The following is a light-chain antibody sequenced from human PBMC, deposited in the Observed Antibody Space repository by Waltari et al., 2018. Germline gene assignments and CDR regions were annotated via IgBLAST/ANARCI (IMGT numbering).Light chain of an antibody. CDR1: TSDVGGFTY. CDR3: CSYAASYVV. Sequence: QSALTQPRSVSGSPGQSVTISCTGATSDVGGFTYVSWYQQHPGKAPKLMIYDVSKRPSGVPVRFSGSKSGYTASLTISGLQAEDEADYYCCSYAASYVVFGGGTKLTVL. V-gene: IGLV2-11*01. J-gene: IGLJ2*01. CDR2: DVS.